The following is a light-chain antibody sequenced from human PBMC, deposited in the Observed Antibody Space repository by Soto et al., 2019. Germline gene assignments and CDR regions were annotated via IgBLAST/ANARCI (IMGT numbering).Light chain of an antibody. Sequence: GLPPSSPALTLSLAERATLSCSASQSVSSTYLAWYQQQPGQAPRLLMSGASSRATGTPDRFSGSGSGTDFTLTISRLEPEDFAVYYCQQYGSPPITFGQGTRLEIK. CDR3: QQYGSPPIT. CDR2: GAS. CDR1: QSVSSTY. J-gene: IGKJ5*01. V-gene: IGKV3-20*01.